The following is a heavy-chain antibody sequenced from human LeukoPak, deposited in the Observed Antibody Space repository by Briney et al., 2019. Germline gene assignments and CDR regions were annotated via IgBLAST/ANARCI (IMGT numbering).Heavy chain of an antibody. D-gene: IGHD6-19*01. CDR3: AKGSGQWLPQFYFDY. V-gene: IGHV3-33*03. CDR2: ICYDGSKR. J-gene: IGHJ4*02. CDR1: GCSFRSHA. Sequence: PGGSLRLSCTASGCSFRSHAMHWVRQAPGKGPEWVAIICYDGSKRYNADSVKGRFTISRDESKSTLYLQMNSLRGEDTAVYWCAKGSGQWLPQFYFDYWGEGTRVTVS.